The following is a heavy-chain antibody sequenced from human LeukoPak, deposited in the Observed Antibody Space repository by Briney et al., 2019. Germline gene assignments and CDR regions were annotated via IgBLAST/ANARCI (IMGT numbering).Heavy chain of an antibody. Sequence: PGGSLRLSCAASGFTFSSYSMNWVRQAPGKGLEWASYISSSSSTIYYADSVKGRFTISRDNAKNSLYLQMNSLRDEDTAVYYCAKRPSDYGDYVTYFDYWGQGTLVTVSS. J-gene: IGHJ4*02. CDR3: AKRPSDYGDYVTYFDY. CDR1: GFTFSSYS. D-gene: IGHD4-17*01. V-gene: IGHV3-48*02. CDR2: ISSSSSTI.